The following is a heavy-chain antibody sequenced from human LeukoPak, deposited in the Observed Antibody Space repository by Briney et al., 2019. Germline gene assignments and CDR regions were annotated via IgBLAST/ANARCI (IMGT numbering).Heavy chain of an antibody. CDR2: FDPEDGDT. CDR3: ATDGGYVAAAGTWPRDY. CDR1: RYTLTELS. J-gene: IGHJ4*02. D-gene: IGHD6-13*01. V-gene: IGHV1-24*01. Sequence: ASVNVSCKVSRYTLTELSMHGVRPAAGKEGEGMGGFDPEDGDTIYEQKFQGRVTRTEDTSTDTAYMELSSLRSDDTAVYYCATDGGYVAAAGTWPRDYWGQGTLVTVSS.